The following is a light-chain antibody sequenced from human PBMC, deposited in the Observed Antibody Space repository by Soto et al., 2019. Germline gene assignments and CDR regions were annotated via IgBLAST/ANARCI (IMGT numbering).Light chain of an antibody. CDR1: QSVSSN. Sequence: EIVMTQSPAILSLSPGERATLSCRASQSVSSNLAWYQQKPGQAPRLLIYGAFNRATGIPDRFSGSGSGTEFTLTISSLQSADFALYYCQQYNDWPRTFGQGTKVDIK. CDR2: GAF. CDR3: QQYNDWPRT. V-gene: IGKV3-15*01. J-gene: IGKJ1*01.